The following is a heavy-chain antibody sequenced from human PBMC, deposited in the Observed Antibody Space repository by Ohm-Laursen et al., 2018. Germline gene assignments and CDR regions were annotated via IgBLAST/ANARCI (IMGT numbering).Heavy chain of an antibody. J-gene: IGHJ4*02. CDR1: GFTFSIYW. CDR2: IKSDGSNT. V-gene: IGHV3-74*01. Sequence: SLRLSCSASGFTFSIYWMHWVRQAPGKGLVWVSRIKSDGSNTNYADSVKGRFTISRDNAKNTLYLQMNSLRAEDTALYYCATTTQGSFDYWGQGTLVTVSS. CDR3: ATTTQGSFDY. D-gene: IGHD3-10*01.